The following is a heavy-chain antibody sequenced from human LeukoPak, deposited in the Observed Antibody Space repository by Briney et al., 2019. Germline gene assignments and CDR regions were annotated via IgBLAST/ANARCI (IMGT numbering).Heavy chain of an antibody. CDR1: GLPIGDFA. CDR3: AKDLFGSNWYNWFDP. V-gene: IGHV3-30*18. D-gene: IGHD6-13*01. J-gene: IGHJ5*02. CDR2: ISYDGNDK. Sequence: GGSLRLSCVASGLPIGDFAMHWVRQAPGKGLEWVAVISYDGNDKYYADSVKGRFTISRDNSKNTLYLQMDSLRAEDTAVYYCAKDLFGSNWYNWFDPWGQGTLVTVSS.